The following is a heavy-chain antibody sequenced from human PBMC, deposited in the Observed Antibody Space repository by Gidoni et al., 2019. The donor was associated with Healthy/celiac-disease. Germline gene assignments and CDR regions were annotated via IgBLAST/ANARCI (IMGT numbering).Heavy chain of an antibody. D-gene: IGHD3-10*01. CDR1: GGSFSGYY. V-gene: IGHV4-34*01. CDR3: ARGGVTMVRGVIHDY. Sequence: QVQLQQWGAGLLKPSETLSLTCAVYGGSFSGYYWSWIRQPPGKGLEWIGEINHSGSTNYNPSLKSRVTISVDTSKNQFSLKLSSVTAADTAVYYCARGGVTMVRGVIHDYWGQGTLVTVSS. J-gene: IGHJ4*02. CDR2: INHSGST.